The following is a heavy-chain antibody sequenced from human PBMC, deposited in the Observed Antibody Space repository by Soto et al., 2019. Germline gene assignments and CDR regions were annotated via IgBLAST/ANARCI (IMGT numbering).Heavy chain of an antibody. CDR2: INPASGST. Sequence: QVQLVQSGAEVKKPGASVKLSCRTSGYTFTHYYIHWVRQAPGQGLEWLGIINPASGSTNYAQDFQCRVTLTMDTSTTTVYIDLSGLRAEDTAIFYCARDLAAGDHWGQGTLVTVSS. D-gene: IGHD6-13*01. J-gene: IGHJ4*02. CDR3: ARDLAAGDH. V-gene: IGHV1-46*01. CDR1: GYTFTHYY.